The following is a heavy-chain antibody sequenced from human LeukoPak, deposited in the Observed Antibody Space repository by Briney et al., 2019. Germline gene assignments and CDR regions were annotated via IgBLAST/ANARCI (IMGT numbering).Heavy chain of an antibody. CDR3: ARVGIDAFDL. V-gene: IGHV1-69*04. CDR1: GGTFSSYA. Sequence: SVNVSFKASGGTFSSYAISWVRQAPGQGLGWMGRIIPIFGIANYAQKLQGRVTITANKSTSQGYMKLTSLRSEDRAVYYCARVGIDAFDLWGQGTMVTVSS. J-gene: IGHJ3*01. CDR2: IIPIFGIA.